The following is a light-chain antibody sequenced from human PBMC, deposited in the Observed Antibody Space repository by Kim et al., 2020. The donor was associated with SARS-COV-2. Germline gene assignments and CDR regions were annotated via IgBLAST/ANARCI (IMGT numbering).Light chain of an antibody. V-gene: IGLV2-8*01. CDR3: SSYAGSNNVV. Sequence: QSALTQPPSASGSPGQSVTISCTGTSVGAYKYVSWYQQHPGKAPKVFIYEVSKRPSGVPDRFSGSKSGNTASLTVSGLQAEDEGDYHCSSYAGSNNVVFGGGTQLTVL. J-gene: IGLJ2*01. CDR1: SVGAYKY. CDR2: EVS.